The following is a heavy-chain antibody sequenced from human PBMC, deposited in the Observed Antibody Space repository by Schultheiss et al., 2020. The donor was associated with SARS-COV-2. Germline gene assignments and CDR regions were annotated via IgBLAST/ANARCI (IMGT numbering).Heavy chain of an antibody. CDR3: ANGGNSGWAWFDP. V-gene: IGHV3-21*01. CDR2: ISSSSSYI. D-gene: IGHD4-23*01. CDR1: GFTFSSYS. J-gene: IGHJ5*02. Sequence: LSLTCAASGFTFSSYSMNWVRQAPGKGLEWVSSISSSSSYIYYADSVKGRFTISRDNAKNSLYLQMNSLRAEDTAVYYCANGGNSGWAWFDPWGQGTLVTVSS.